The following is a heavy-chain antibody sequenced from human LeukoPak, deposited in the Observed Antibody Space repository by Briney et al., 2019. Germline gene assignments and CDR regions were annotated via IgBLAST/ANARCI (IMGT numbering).Heavy chain of an antibody. Sequence: GASVKVSCKASGYTFTSYDINWVRQATGQGLEWMGWMNPNSGNTGYAQKFQGRVTITRNTSISTAYMELSSLRSEDTAVYYCARGKRPPRDFWSGHSLLPVYYYYYMDVWGKGTTVTVSS. V-gene: IGHV1-8*03. J-gene: IGHJ6*03. CDR2: MNPNSGNT. CDR1: GYTFTSYD. CDR3: ARGKRPPRDFWSGHSLLPVYYYYYMDV. D-gene: IGHD3-3*01.